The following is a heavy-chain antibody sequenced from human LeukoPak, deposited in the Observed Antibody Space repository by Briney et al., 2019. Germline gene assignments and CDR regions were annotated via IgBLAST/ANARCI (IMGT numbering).Heavy chain of an antibody. D-gene: IGHD6-13*01. CDR1: GFTFDDYA. Sequence: GGSLRLSCAASGFTFDDYAMHWVRQAPGKGLEWVSLISGDGGSTYYADPVKGRFTISRDNSKNSLYLQMNSLRTEDTALYYCAKGEIAAAGYYFDYWGQGTLVTVSS. V-gene: IGHV3-43*02. J-gene: IGHJ4*02. CDR2: ISGDGGST. CDR3: AKGEIAAAGYYFDY.